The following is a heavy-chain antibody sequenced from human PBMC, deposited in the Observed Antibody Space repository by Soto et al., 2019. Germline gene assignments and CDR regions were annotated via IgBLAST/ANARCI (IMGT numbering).Heavy chain of an antibody. CDR2: INHSGST. CDR3: ARDATMVRGVISPGDY. J-gene: IGHJ4*02. V-gene: IGHV4-34*01. D-gene: IGHD3-10*01. CDR1: GGSFSGYY. Sequence: SETLSLTCAVYGGSFSGYYWSWIRQPPGKGLEWIGEINHSGSTNYKPSLKSRVTISVDTSKNQFSLKLSSVTAADTAVYYCARDATMVRGVISPGDYWGQGTLVTVSS.